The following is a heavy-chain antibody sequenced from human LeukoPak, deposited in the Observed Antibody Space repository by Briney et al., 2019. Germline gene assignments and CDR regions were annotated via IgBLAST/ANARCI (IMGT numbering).Heavy chain of an antibody. CDR1: GFTFSSYS. CDR2: ISSSSNYI. D-gene: IGHD2-21*02. Sequence: PGGSLSLSCAASGFTFSSYSMNWVRQAPGKGLEWVSSISSSSNYIYYADSVKGRFTISRDNAKNSLYLQMNSLRAEDTAVYYCARDVSLVTATSRGDYWGQGTLVTVSS. CDR3: ARDVSLVTATSRGDY. V-gene: IGHV3-21*01. J-gene: IGHJ4*02.